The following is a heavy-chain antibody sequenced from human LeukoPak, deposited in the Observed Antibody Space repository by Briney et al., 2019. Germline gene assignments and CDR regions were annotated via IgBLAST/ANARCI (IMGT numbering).Heavy chain of an antibody. Sequence: GASVKVFCKASGYTFTGYYMHWVRQAPGQGLEWMGWINPNSGGTNYAQKFQGRVTMTRDTSISTAYMELSRLRSDDTAVYYCARVSYCTNGVCSDGGFDYWGQGTLVTVSS. CDR3: ARVSYCTNGVCSDGGFDY. V-gene: IGHV1-2*02. CDR1: GYTFTGYY. D-gene: IGHD2-8*01. J-gene: IGHJ4*02. CDR2: INPNSGGT.